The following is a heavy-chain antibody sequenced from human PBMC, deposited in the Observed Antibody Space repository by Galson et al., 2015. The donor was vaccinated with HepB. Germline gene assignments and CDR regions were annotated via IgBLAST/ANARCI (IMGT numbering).Heavy chain of an antibody. CDR1: AGSTSTYC. CDR3: ARGATSYWYFDL. Sequence: ETLSLTCTVSAGSTSTYCWTWIRQPAGKGLEWIGRIYASGSAKYNPSLKSRVTMSLDMSKNQFSLKMSSVTAADTAVYYCARGATSYWYFDLWGRGTLVTVSS. CDR2: IYASGSA. J-gene: IGHJ2*01. V-gene: IGHV4-4*07.